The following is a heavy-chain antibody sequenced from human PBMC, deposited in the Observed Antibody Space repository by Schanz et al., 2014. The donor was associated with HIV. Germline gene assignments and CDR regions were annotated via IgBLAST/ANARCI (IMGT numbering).Heavy chain of an antibody. Sequence: QVQLVESGGGVVRPGRSLRLSCAASGFTFDSYGMHWVRQAPGKGLEWVALISYDGINKYYGDSVKGRFTISRDNSKNTVYLQMNSLRAEDTAIYHCAKDGGSRGRRRGMDVWGQGTTVTVSS. J-gene: IGHJ6*02. CDR1: GFTFDSYG. CDR2: ISYDGINK. V-gene: IGHV3-30*18. D-gene: IGHD3-10*01. CDR3: AKDGGSRGRRRGMDV.